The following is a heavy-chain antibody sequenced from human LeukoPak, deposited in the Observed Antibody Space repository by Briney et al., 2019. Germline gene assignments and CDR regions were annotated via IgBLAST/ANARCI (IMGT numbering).Heavy chain of an antibody. CDR2: IYYSGST. CDR1: GGSISSYY. CDR3: ARVGGRYSGYD. V-gene: IGHV4-59*08. Sequence: SETLSLTCTVSGGSISSYYWSWIRQPPGKGLEWIGYIYYSGSTNYNPSLKSRVTISVDTSKNQFSLKLSSVTAADTAVYYCARVGGRYSGYDWGQGTLVTVCS. D-gene: IGHD5-12*01. J-gene: IGHJ4*02.